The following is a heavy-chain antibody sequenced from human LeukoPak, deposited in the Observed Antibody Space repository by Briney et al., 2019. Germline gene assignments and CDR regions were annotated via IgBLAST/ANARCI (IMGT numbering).Heavy chain of an antibody. CDR2: IYYSGST. D-gene: IGHD3-10*01. V-gene: IGHV4-31*03. J-gene: IGHJ3*02. Sequence: SQTLSLTCTVSGGSISSGGYYWSWIRQHPGKGLEWIGYIYYSGSTYYNPSLKSRVTISMDTSKNQFSLKLSSVTAADSAVYYCARSDYSGSGTYTEFDAFGIWGQGPMVTVSS. CDR3: ARSDYSGSGTYTEFDAFGI. CDR1: GGSISSGGYY.